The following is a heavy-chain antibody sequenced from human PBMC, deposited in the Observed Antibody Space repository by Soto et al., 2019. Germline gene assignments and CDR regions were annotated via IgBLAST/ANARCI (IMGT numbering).Heavy chain of an antibody. CDR2: IYHSGST. CDR3: SRVVYDSSGYYCAYFQH. V-gene: IGHV4-30-2*01. CDR1: GGSISSGGYS. D-gene: IGHD3-22*01. Sequence: QLQLQESGSGLVKPSQTLSLTCSVSGGSISSGGYSCVWIRQPPRKGLEWIGYIYHSGSTYYNPALRSRVTKAVDSSKNQLSLKLNSVTAGDMAVYYCSRVVYDSSGYYCAYFQHWGQGTLVTVSS. J-gene: IGHJ1*01.